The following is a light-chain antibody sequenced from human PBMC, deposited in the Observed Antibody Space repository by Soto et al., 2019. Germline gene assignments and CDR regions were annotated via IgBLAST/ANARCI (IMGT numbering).Light chain of an antibody. CDR1: SSDVGSYNL. Sequence: QSALTQPASVSGSPGQSITISCTGTSSDVGSYNLVSWYQQHPGKAPKLMIYEGSTRPSGVSNRFSGSKSGNTASLTISGLQAEDEADYYCCSYAGSSTSAVFGGGTQLTVL. V-gene: IGLV2-23*01. CDR3: CSYAGSSTSAV. CDR2: EGS. J-gene: IGLJ7*01.